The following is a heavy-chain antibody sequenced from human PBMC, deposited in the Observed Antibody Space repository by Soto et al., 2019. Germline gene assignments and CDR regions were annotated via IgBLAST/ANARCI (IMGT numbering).Heavy chain of an antibody. D-gene: IGHD6-6*01. Sequence: PSETLSLTCAVYGGSFSGYYWSWIRQPPGKGLEWIGEINHSGSTNYNPSLKSRVTISVDTSKNQFSLKLSSVTAADKTVYYCARVGVGYLYSSSSGYYYYGMDVWGQGTTVTVSS. CDR2: INHSGST. V-gene: IGHV4-34*01. CDR1: GGSFSGYY. J-gene: IGHJ6*02. CDR3: ARVGVGYLYSSSSGYYYYGMDV.